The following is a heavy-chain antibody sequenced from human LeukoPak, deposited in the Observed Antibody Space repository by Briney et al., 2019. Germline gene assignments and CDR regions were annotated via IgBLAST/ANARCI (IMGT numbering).Heavy chain of an antibody. Sequence: GGSLRLSCAASGFTVSSNYMSWVRQAAGKGLEWVSGISGSGGDTYYADSVRGRFTISRDSSKSTLYLQIKSLRAEDTAVYYCAKDTQIAPRPTYLHYWGQGTLVTVSS. CDR3: AKDTQIAPRPTYLHY. CDR2: ISGSGGDT. CDR1: GFTVSSNY. D-gene: IGHD6-6*01. J-gene: IGHJ4*02. V-gene: IGHV3-23*01.